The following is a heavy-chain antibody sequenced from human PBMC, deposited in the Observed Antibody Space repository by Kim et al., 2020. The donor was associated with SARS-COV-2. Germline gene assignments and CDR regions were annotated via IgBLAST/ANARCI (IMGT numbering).Heavy chain of an antibody. CDR1: GYTFIGYY. J-gene: IGHJ6*01. D-gene: IGHD4-4*01. CDR2: INANSGGT. Sequence: ASVKVSCKASGYTFIGYYIHWVRQVPGQGLEWVGRINANSGGTNYAQKFQDRVIMTRDTSSTTASMELSGLRSDDPAVFYCARSCHDDSNGDYYDGMDVW. CDR3: ARSCHDDSNGDYYDGMDV. V-gene: IGHV1-2*06.